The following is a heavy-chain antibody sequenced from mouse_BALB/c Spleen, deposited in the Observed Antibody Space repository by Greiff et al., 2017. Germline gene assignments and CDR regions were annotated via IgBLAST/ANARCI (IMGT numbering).Heavy chain of an antibody. CDR1: GYTFTSYV. CDR2: INPYNDGT. CDR3: ARPSYYGYDDYAMDY. V-gene: IGHV1-14*01. Sequence: EVKLMESGPELVKPGASVKMSCKASGYTFTSYVMHWVKQKPGQGLEWIGYINPYNDGTKYNEKFKGKATLTSDKSSSTAYMELSSLTSEDSAVYYCARPSYYGYDDYAMDYWGQGTSVTVSS. J-gene: IGHJ4*01. D-gene: IGHD2-9*01.